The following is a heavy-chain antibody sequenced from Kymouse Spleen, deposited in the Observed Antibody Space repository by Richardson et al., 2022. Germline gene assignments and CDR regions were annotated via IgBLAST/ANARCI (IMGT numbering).Heavy chain of an antibody. V-gene: IGHV3-30*18. CDR3: AKDGGSGWYEDYFDY. Sequence: QVQLVESGGGVVQPGRSLRLSCAASGFTFSSYGMHWVRQAPGKGLEWVAVISYDGSNKYYADSVKGRFTISRDNSKNTLYLQMNSLRAEDTAVYYCAKDGGSGWYEDYFDYWGQGTLVTVSS. CDR2: ISYDGSNK. J-gene: IGHJ4*02. D-gene: IGHD6-19*01. CDR1: GFTFSSYG.